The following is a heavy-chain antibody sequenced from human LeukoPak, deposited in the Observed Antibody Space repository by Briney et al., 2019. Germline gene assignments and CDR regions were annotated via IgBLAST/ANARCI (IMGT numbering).Heavy chain of an antibody. CDR3: AFLSGVGLRFRSNNWFDP. Sequence: ASVKISCKVSGYTFTDYYMHWVQQAPGKGLEWMGLVDPEDGETIYAEKFQGRVTITADTSTDTAYMELSSLRSEDTAVYYCAFLSGVGLRFRSNNWFDPGAREPWSPSPQ. CDR1: GYTFTDYY. V-gene: IGHV1-69-2*01. CDR2: VDPEDGET. J-gene: IGHJ5*02. D-gene: IGHD4-17*01.